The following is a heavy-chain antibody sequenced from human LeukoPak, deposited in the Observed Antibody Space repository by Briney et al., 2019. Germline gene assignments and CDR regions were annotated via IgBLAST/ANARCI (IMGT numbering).Heavy chain of an antibody. Sequence: PSETLSPTCTVSADSINSGGYYWSWIRQPPGKGLEWIGSIDHSGSSYYSPSLKSRVTISVDTSKNQFSLKLSSVTAADTAVYYCARDNFGRGWHAFDIWGQGTMVTVSS. J-gene: IGHJ3*02. D-gene: IGHD6-19*01. CDR1: ADSINSGGYY. V-gene: IGHV4-30-2*01. CDR2: IDHSGSS. CDR3: ARDNFGRGWHAFDI.